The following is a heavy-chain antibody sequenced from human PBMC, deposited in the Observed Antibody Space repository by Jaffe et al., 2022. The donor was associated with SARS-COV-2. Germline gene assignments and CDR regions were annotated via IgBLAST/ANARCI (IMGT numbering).Heavy chain of an antibody. V-gene: IGHV4-61*02. CDR2: IYTSGST. J-gene: IGHJ6*02. D-gene: IGHD4-17*01. CDR1: GGSISSGSYY. Sequence: QVQLQESGPGLVKPSQTLSLTCTVSGGSISSGSYYWSWIRQPAGKGLEWIGRIYTSGSTNYNPSLKSRVTISVDTSKNQFSLKLSSVTAADTAVYYCARDTVTRDYYYGMDVWGQGTTVTVSS. CDR3: ARDTVTRDYYYGMDV.